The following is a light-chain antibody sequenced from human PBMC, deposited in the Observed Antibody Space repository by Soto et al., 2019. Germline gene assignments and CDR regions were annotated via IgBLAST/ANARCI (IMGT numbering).Light chain of an antibody. J-gene: IGLJ1*01. CDR3: TSYTNRYTYV. CDR1: SGDVGGYNY. Sequence: QSALAQPASVSGSPGQSITISCTGTSGDVGGYNYVAWYQQHPGKAPKLLIYNVSNRPSGVSNRFSGSKSGNTASLTISGLQAEDEADYYCTSYTNRYTYVFGTGTKVTVL. CDR2: NVS. V-gene: IGLV2-14*01.